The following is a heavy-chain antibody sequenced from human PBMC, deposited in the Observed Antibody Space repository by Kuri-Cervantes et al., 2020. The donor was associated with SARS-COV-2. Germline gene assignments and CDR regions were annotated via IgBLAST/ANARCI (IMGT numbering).Heavy chain of an antibody. V-gene: IGHV3-23*01. Sequence: ESLKISCTASGFSFSAYAMHWVRRVPGRGLEWVSGIIGSETEYYADSVKGRFTISRDNSKNTVYMQMNNLRPEDTAVYYCAKDQTVWLRGNDYWGQGTQVTVSS. D-gene: IGHD5-18*01. CDR1: GFSFSAYA. J-gene: IGHJ4*02. CDR2: IIGSETE. CDR3: AKDQTVWLRGNDY.